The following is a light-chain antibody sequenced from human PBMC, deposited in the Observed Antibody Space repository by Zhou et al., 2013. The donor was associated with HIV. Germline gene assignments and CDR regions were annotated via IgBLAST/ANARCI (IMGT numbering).Light chain of an antibody. Sequence: DIVMTQSPLSLPVSPGESASISCRSSQSLLNSNGYNYLDWYLQKPGQSPQLLIYLGSNRASGVPDRFSGSGSGTDFTLRISRVEAEDVGVYYCMQTLHTPLTFGGGTKVEIK. V-gene: IGKV2-28*01. CDR1: QSLLNSNGYNY. J-gene: IGKJ4*01. CDR2: LGS. CDR3: MQTLHTPLT.